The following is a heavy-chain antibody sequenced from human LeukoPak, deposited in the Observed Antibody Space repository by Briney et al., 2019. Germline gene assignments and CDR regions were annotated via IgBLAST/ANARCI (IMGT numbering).Heavy chain of an antibody. J-gene: IGHJ3*02. V-gene: IGHV3-11*01. D-gene: IGHD3-10*01. Sequence: PGGSLRLSCAASGFTFSDYYMSWIRQAPGKGLEWVSYISSSGSTIYYADSVKGRFTISRDNAKNSLYLQMNSLRAEDTAVYYCARDRQRITMVRGPFDIWGQGTVVTVSS. CDR1: GFTFSDYY. CDR2: ISSSGSTI. CDR3: ARDRQRITMVRGPFDI.